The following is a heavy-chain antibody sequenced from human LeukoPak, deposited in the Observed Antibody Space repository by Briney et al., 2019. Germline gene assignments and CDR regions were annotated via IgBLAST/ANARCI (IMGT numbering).Heavy chain of an antibody. CDR2: IYYSGST. J-gene: IGHJ4*02. D-gene: IGHD1-1*01. Sequence: SETLSLTCAVSAYSIGSGYYWGWIRQPPGKGLEWIGSIYYSGSTYYNPSLKSRVTISVDTSKNQFSLKLSSVTAADTAVYYCATTGTLRYWGQGTLVTVSS. V-gene: IGHV4-38-2*01. CDR3: ATTGTLRY. CDR1: AYSIGSGYY.